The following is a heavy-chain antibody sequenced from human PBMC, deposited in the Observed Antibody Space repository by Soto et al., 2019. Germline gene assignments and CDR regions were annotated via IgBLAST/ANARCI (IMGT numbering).Heavy chain of an antibody. CDR1: GFTFSRYE. CDR2: ISSSGSTN. D-gene: IGHD2-15*01. CDR3: ARGYCSGGSCSTDP. V-gene: IGHV3-48*03. Sequence: EVQLVESGGGLVQPGGSLRLSCAASGFTFSRYEMNWVRQAPGKGLEWVSYISSSGSTNYYADSVKGRFTISRDNAKNSLYLQMNSLRAEDTAVYYCARGYCSGGSCSTDPWGQGTLDTVSS. J-gene: IGHJ5*02.